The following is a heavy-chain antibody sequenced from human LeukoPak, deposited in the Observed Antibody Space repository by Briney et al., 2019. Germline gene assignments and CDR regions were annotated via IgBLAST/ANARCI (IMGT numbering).Heavy chain of an antibody. J-gene: IGHJ5*02. D-gene: IGHD3-22*01. CDR1: GGTFSSYA. V-gene: IGHV1-69*13. Sequence: ASVKVSCKASGGTFSSYAISWVRQAPGQGLEWMGGIIPIFGTANYAQKFQGRVTITADESTSTAYMELSSLRSEDTAVYYRARDPYYDSSGYYPNWFDPWGQGTLVTVSS. CDR3: ARDPYYDSSGYYPNWFDP. CDR2: IIPIFGTA.